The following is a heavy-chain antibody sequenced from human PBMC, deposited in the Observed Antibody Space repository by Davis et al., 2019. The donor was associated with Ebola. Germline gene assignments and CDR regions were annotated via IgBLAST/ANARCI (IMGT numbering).Heavy chain of an antibody. V-gene: IGHV1-69*13. CDR3: AGGDLLEDIVVVPAGSVGYYYYGMDV. J-gene: IGHJ6*02. CDR2: IIPIFGTA. Sequence: SVKVSCKASGGTFSSYAISWVRQAPGQGLEWMGGIIPIFGTANYAQKFQGRVTITADESTSTAYMELSSLRSEDTAVYYCAGGDLLEDIVVVPAGSVGYYYYGMDVWGQGTTVTVSS. CDR1: GGTFSSYA. D-gene: IGHD2-2*01.